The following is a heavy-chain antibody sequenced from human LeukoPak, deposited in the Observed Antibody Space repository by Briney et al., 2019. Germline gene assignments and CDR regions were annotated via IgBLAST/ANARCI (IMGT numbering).Heavy chain of an antibody. CDR1: GYTFTGYY. J-gene: IGHJ4*02. CDR3: AKPLPTAGIPFDY. V-gene: IGHV1-2*02. CDR2: INPNSGGT. Sequence: ASVKVSCKASGYTFTGYYMHWVRQAPGQGLEWMGWINPNSGGTNYAQKFQGRVTMTRDTSISTAYMELTRLRSDDTAVYYCAKPLPTAGIPFDYWGQGTLVTVSS. D-gene: IGHD6-13*01.